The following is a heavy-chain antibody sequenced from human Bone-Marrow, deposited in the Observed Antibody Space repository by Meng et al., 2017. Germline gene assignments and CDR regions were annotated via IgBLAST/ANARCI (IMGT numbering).Heavy chain of an antibody. V-gene: IGHV3-23*01. CDR2: ISGSGGST. CDR3: AKDSGIAAAGNGVDY. D-gene: IGHD6-13*01. CDR1: GFTFSSYA. J-gene: IGHJ4*02. Sequence: GESLKISCAASGFTFSSYAMSWVRQAPGKGLEWVSAISGSGGSTYYADSVKGRFTIYRYNSKNTLYLQMNSLRAEDTAVYYCAKDSGIAAAGNGVDYWGQGTLVTVSS.